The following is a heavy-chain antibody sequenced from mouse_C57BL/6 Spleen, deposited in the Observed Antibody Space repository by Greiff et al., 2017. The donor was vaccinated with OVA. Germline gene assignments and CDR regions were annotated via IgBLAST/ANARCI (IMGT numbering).Heavy chain of an antibody. V-gene: IGHV1-69*01. CDR2: IDPSDSYT. CDR3: ARKIGLRGYFDY. D-gene: IGHD2-4*01. J-gene: IGHJ2*01. CDR1: GYTFTSYW. Sequence: QVQLKQPGAELVMPGASVKLSCKASGYTFTSYWMHWVKQRPGQGLEWIGEIDPSDSYTNYNQKFKGKSTLTVDKSSSTAYMQLSSLTSEDSAVYYCARKIGLRGYFDYWGQGTTLTVSS.